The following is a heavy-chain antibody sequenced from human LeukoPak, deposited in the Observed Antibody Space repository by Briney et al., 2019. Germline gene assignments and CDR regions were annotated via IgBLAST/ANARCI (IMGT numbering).Heavy chain of an antibody. D-gene: IGHD3-3*01. Sequence: SETLSLTCTVSGGSISSYYWSWIRQPPGKGLEWIGYIYYSGSTNYNPSLKSRVTISVDTSKNQFSLELSSVTAADTAVYYCARVADDFWSGYLPYWGQGTLVTVSS. CDR1: GGSISSYY. CDR3: ARVADDFWSGYLPY. V-gene: IGHV4-59*01. J-gene: IGHJ4*02. CDR2: IYYSGST.